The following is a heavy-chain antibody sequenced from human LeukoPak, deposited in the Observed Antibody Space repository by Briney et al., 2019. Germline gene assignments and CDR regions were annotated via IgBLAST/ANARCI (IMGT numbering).Heavy chain of an antibody. V-gene: IGHV1-2*06. CDR2: INPNSGGT. Sequence: ASVKVSCKASGYTFTGYYMHWVRQAPGQGLEWMGRINPNSGGTNYAQKFQGRVTLTRDTSISTAYMELSRLRSDDTAVYYCARTYCSSTSCYTGIDYWGQGTLVTVSS. J-gene: IGHJ4*02. CDR1: GYTFTGYY. D-gene: IGHD2-2*02. CDR3: ARTYCSSTSCYTGIDY.